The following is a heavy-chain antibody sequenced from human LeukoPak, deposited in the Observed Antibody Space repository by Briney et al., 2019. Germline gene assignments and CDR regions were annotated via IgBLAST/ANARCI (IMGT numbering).Heavy chain of an antibody. CDR1: GFTFNSYA. V-gene: IGHV3-23*01. D-gene: IGHD5-24*01. J-gene: IGHJ4*02. CDR3: AKDFEMHRDGYNPFDY. Sequence: GGSLRLSCAASGFTFNSYAMSWVRQAPGKGLDWVAAISGSGRSTFYADSVKGRFTISRDNSKNNLYLQMNSLSAEDTAVYYCAKDFEMHRDGYNPFDYWGQGTLVTVSS. CDR2: ISGSGRST.